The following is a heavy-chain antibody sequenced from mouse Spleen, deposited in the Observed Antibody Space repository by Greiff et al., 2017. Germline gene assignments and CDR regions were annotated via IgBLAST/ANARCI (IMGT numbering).Heavy chain of an antibody. CDR3: ARQSYYGYGYAMDY. Sequence: EVQRVESGGGLVQPGGSLKLSCATSGFTFSDYYMYWVRQTPEKRLEWVAYISNGGGSTYYPDTVKGRFTISRDNAKNTLYLQMSRLKSEDTAMYYCARQSYYGYGYAMDYWGQGTSVTVSS. J-gene: IGHJ4*01. V-gene: IGHV5-12*02. CDR1: GFTFSDYY. D-gene: IGHD1-2*01. CDR2: ISNGGGST.